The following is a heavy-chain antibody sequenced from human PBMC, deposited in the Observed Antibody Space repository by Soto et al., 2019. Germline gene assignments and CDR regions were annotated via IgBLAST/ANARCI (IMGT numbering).Heavy chain of an antibody. CDR2: ISSSSSYI. Sequence: EVQLVESGGGLVKPGGSLRLSCAASGFTFSSYSMNWVRQAPGKGLEWVSSISSSSSYIYYADSVKGRFTISRDNAKNSLYLQMNSLRAEDTAVYYCAGKITIFGVVHGFWFDPWGQGTLVTVSS. J-gene: IGHJ5*02. V-gene: IGHV3-21*01. D-gene: IGHD3-3*01. CDR1: GFTFSSYS. CDR3: AGKITIFGVVHGFWFDP.